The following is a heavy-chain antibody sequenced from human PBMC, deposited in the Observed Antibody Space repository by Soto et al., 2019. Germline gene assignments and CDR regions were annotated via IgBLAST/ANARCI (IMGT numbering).Heavy chain of an antibody. CDR3: ARDLSGCSSTSCYSAFDI. CDR2: IIPIFGTA. J-gene: IGHJ3*02. Sequence: SVKVSCKACGGTFSSYALSWVRQAPGQGLEWMGGIIPIFGTANYAQKFQGRVTITADESTSTAYMELSSLRSEDTAVYYCARDLSGCSSTSCYSAFDIWGQGTMVTVSS. CDR1: GGTFSSYA. V-gene: IGHV1-69*13. D-gene: IGHD2-2*02.